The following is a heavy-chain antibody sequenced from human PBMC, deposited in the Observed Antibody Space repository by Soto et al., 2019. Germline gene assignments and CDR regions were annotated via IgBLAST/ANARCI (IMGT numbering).Heavy chain of an antibody. CDR3: TTAPRRDVWSGYYYGMDV. Sequence: SVKVSCKASGGTFSSHAISWVRQAPGQGLQWMGGIIPISGTANYAQKFQDRVRITADESTSTAYMELSRLRFDDTAVYYCTTAPRRDVWSGYYYGMDVWGQGTTVTVSS. J-gene: IGHJ6*02. V-gene: IGHV1-69*13. CDR2: IIPISGTA. CDR1: GGTFSSHA. D-gene: IGHD3-3*01.